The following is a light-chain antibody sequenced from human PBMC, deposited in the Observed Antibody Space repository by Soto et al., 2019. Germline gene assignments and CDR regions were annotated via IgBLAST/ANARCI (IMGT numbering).Light chain of an antibody. V-gene: IGKV1-5*01. CDR1: QSISSW. Sequence: DIQMTQSPSTLSASVGDRVTITCRASQSISSWLAWFQQKSGKAPKLLMYDASSLESGDPSRFSGSGSGTEFTLTISSLQPDDFATYFCQQYGTYLWTFGQGTRVEI. CDR2: DAS. CDR3: QQYGTYLWT. J-gene: IGKJ1*01.